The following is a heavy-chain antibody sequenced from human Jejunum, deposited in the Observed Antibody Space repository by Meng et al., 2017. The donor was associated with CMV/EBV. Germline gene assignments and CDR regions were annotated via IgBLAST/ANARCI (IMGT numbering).Heavy chain of an antibody. CDR3: ARDLGGGSGY. CDR2: IDTGGSRT. J-gene: IGHJ4*02. V-gene: IGHV3-74*01. D-gene: IGHD3-16*01. Sequence: LPWAAFGVTFSSYWMHWVRQVPGKGLVWVARIDTGGSRTDYADSAKGRFTISRDNVKNTLYLQMNSLRAEDTAVYYCARDLGGGSGYWGQGTLVTVSS. CDR1: GVTFSSYW.